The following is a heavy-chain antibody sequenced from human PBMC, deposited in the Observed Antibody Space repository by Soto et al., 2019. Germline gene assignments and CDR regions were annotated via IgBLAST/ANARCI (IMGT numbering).Heavy chain of an antibody. CDR3: AKDLVATAGTPPNVLFAY. Sequence: GGSLRLSCAASGFTFSSYGMHWVRQAPGKGLEGVAVLSYDGSNKYYTDSVKGRFTISRDNSKNTLYLQMNSLRAEDTAMYYRAKDLVATAGTPPNVLFAYWGQGT. J-gene: IGHJ4*02. CDR2: LSYDGSNK. V-gene: IGHV3-30*18. CDR1: GFTFSSYG. D-gene: IGHD6-13*01.